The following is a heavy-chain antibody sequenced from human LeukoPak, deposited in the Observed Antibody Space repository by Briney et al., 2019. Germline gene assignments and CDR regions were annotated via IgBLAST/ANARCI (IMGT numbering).Heavy chain of an antibody. CDR1: GFTFTGSA. Sequence: GGSLRLSCAASGFTFTGSAIHWVRQSSGKGLEWVGQIDKKDKSYATATAYAASVKGRVTISGDDSINTAYLQMKSLKTEDTALYYCTRDSGTYNCFDPWGQGTLVTVSS. CDR2: IDKKDKSYATAT. V-gene: IGHV3-73*01. J-gene: IGHJ5*02. D-gene: IGHD1-26*01. CDR3: TRDSGTYNCFDP.